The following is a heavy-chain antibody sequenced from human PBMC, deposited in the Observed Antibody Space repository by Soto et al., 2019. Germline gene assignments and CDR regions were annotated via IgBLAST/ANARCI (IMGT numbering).Heavy chain of an antibody. CDR2: IYTYNGNT. V-gene: IGHV1-18*01. CDR3: ARDSFPFSYYGSTSFYRTPRLNSDY. D-gene: IGHD3-10*01. Sequence: ASVKVSCKDSGYTYTSYGISWVRQAPGQRLEKMGWIYTYNGNTNYAQKIQDRVTLTTDTPTNTAYMELRSLRSDDTAVYYCARDSFPFSYYGSTSFYRTPRLNSDYWGQGALVTVSS. CDR1: GYTYTSYG. J-gene: IGHJ4*02.